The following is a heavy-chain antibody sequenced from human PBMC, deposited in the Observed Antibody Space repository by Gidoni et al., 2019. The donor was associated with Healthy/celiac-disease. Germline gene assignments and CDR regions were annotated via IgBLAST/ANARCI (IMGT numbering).Heavy chain of an antibody. V-gene: IGHV3-53*02. CDR3: ARYLEGYCSSTSCSNYYDYYYMDV. J-gene: IGHJ6*03. CDR2: IYSGGST. CDR1: GLTVSSHY. D-gene: IGHD2-2*01. Sequence: EVQLMETGGGLIQPGGSLRLSCAASGLTVSSHYMSWDRPAPGKGLEWVSVIYSGGSTYYADSVQGRFTISRDNSKNTLYLQSNSLRAEDTAVYYCARYLEGYCSSTSCSNYYDYYYMDVWGKGTTVTVSS.